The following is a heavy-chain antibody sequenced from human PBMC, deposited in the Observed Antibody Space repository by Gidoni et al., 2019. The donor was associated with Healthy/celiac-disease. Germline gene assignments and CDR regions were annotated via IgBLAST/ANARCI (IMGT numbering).Heavy chain of an antibody. Sequence: EVQLVASGGGLVKPGGSLRLSCAASGFTFSSYSMNWVRQSPGKGLEWVSSIGSSSSYIYYADSVKGRFTISRDNAKNSLYLQMNSLRAEDTAVYYCARVTIAALPIYYYYYGMDVWGQGTTVTVSS. CDR2: IGSSSSYI. CDR3: ARVTIAALPIYYYYYGMDV. CDR1: GFTFSSYS. D-gene: IGHD6-6*01. J-gene: IGHJ6*02. V-gene: IGHV3-21*01.